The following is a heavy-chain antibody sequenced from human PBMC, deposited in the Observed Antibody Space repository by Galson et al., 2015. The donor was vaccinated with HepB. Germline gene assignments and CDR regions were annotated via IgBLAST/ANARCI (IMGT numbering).Heavy chain of an antibody. D-gene: IGHD3-3*01. CDR2: IRSSGSTI. CDR1: GFTFSDYY. Sequence: SLRLSCAASGFTFSDYYMSWIRQAPGKGLEWVSYIRSSGSTIYYADSVKGRFTISRDNAKNSLYLQMNSLRAEDTAVYYCARVSPLEVRFSPLDYWGQGTLVTVSS. J-gene: IGHJ4*02. CDR3: ARVSPLEVRFSPLDY. V-gene: IGHV3-11*01.